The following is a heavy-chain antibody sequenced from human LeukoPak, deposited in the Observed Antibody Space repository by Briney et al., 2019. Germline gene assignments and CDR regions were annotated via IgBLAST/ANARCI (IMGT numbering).Heavy chain of an antibody. CDR3: ARGRSGFWSGYDYYMDV. D-gene: IGHD3-3*01. CDR1: GGSFSGYY. Sequence: SETLSLTRAVYGGSFSGYYWSWIRQPPGKGLEWIGEINHSGSTNYNPSLKSRVTISVDTSKNQFSLKLSSVTAADTAVYYCARGRSGFWSGYDYYMDVWGKGTTVTVSS. V-gene: IGHV4-34*01. J-gene: IGHJ6*03. CDR2: INHSGST.